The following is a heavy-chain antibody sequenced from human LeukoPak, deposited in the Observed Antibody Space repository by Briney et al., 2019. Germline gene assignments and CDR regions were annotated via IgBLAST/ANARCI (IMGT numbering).Heavy chain of an antibody. CDR1: GYTFTSYD. J-gene: IGHJ4*02. D-gene: IGHD3-22*01. V-gene: IGHV1-8*01. CDR2: MNPNSGNT. CDR3: ARFRATMIVVGLDY. Sequence: ASVKVSCKASGYTFTSYDINWVRQATGQGLEWMGWMNPNSGNTGYAQKFQGRVTMTRSTSISTAYMELSSLRSEDTAVYYCARFRATMIVVGLDYWGQGTLVTVSS.